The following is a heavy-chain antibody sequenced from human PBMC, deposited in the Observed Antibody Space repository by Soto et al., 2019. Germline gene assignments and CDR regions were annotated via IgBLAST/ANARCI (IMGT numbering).Heavy chain of an antibody. J-gene: IGHJ4*02. V-gene: IGHV4-30-4*01. D-gene: IGHD5-18*01. CDR3: ARERRAPIVDTAMVRFDY. CDR2: IYYSGST. Sequence: SETLSLTCTVSGGSISSGDYYWSWIRQHPGKGLEWIGYIYYSGSTYYNPSLKSRVTISVDTSKNQFSLKLSSVTAADTAVYYCARERRAPIVDTAMVRFDYWGQGTLVTVSS. CDR1: GGSISSGDYY.